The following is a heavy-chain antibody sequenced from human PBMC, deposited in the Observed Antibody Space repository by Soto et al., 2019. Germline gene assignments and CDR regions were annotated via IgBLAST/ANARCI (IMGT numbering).Heavy chain of an antibody. CDR2: ISSSGSTI. D-gene: IGHD6-13*01. CDR3: ARPLRAAADDAFDI. V-gene: IGHV3-48*03. Sequence: GGSLRLSCAASGFTFSSYEMNWVRQAPGKGLEWVSYISSSGSTIYYADSVKGRFTISRDNAKNSLYLQMNSLRAEDTAVYYCARPLRAAADDAFDIWGQGTMVTVSS. J-gene: IGHJ3*02. CDR1: GFTFSSYE.